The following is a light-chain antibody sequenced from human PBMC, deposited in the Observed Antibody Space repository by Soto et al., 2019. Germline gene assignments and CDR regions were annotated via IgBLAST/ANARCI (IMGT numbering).Light chain of an antibody. CDR2: DAS. V-gene: IGKV3-11*01. Sequence: EIVLTQSPATLSLSPGERATLSCRASQSVSSYLAWYQQKPGQAPRLLIYDASNRANGIPARFSGSGSGTAFTLTISSLEPEDFAVYYCQQRSNWPPLTFVGGTKVEIK. CDR3: QQRSNWPPLT. J-gene: IGKJ4*01. CDR1: QSVSSY.